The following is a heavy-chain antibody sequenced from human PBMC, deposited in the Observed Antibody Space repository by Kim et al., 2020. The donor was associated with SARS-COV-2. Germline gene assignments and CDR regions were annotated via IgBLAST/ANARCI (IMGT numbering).Heavy chain of an antibody. J-gene: IGHJ4*02. Sequence: GGSLRLSCAASGFTFSSYALSWVRQAPGKGLEWASGISASGGDTYYADSVQGRFTISRDNFKNALTLEMNSLTVEDTALYYFAKVTTKTAPFYDYWGQGT. V-gene: IGHV3-23*01. D-gene: IGHD4-4*01. CDR2: ISASGGDT. CDR3: AKVTTKTAPFYDY. CDR1: GFTFSSYA.